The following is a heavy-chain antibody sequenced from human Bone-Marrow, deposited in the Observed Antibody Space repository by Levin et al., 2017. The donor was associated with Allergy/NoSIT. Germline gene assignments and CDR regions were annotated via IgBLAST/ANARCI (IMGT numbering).Heavy chain of an antibody. D-gene: IGHD3-3*01. CDR2: INTKTGNP. CDR1: GYTFSDYD. J-gene: IGHJ6*04. Sequence: PEASVKVSCKASGYTFSDYDLNWVRQAPGQGLEWMGLINTKTGNPTYAQGFTGRFVFSLDTSVSTTYLQITSLKAEDTAVYYCARVRVSAIFGVVIKFFDVWGKGTTVTVSS. V-gene: IGHV7-4-1*02. CDR3: ARVRVSAIFGVVIKFFDV.